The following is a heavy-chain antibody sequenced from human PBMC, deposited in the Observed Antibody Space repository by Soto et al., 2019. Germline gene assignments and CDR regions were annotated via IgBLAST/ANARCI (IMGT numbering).Heavy chain of an antibody. D-gene: IGHD6-6*01. CDR1: GGTFSSYA. CDR3: ARGIVTHARDDSSSSRYYYYGVDV. CDR2: IIPIFGTA. V-gene: IGHV1-69*06. J-gene: IGHJ6*02. Sequence: SVKVSCKASGGTFSSYAISWVRQAPGQGLEWMGGIIPIFGTANYAQKFQGRVTITADKSTSTAYMELSSLRSEDTAVYYCARGIVTHARDDSSSSRYYYYGVDVWGQGTTVTVSS.